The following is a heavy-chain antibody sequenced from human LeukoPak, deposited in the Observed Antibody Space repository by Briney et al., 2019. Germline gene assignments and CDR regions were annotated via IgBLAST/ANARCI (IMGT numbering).Heavy chain of an antibody. D-gene: IGHD5-24*01. CDR2: IRYDGSNK. V-gene: IGHV3-30*02. J-gene: IGHJ4*02. Sequence: GGSLRLSCAGSGFTFSTYAMTWVRQAPGKGLEWVAFIRYDGSNKDYADSVKGRFTISRDNSKNTLYLQMNSLRAEDTAVYYCAKDGYNYSDYWGQGTLVTVSS. CDR3: AKDGYNYSDY. CDR1: GFTFSTYA.